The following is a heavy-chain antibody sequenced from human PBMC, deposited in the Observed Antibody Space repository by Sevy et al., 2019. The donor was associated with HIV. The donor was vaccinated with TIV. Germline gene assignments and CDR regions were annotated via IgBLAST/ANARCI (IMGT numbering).Heavy chain of an antibody. V-gene: IGHV1-69*01. CDR2: IIPIFGTT. CDR3: AKSGGYNWNYFYFDY. J-gene: IGHJ4*02. D-gene: IGHD1-7*01. CDR1: GGTFRNYA. Sequence: KVSCKASGGTFRNYAINWVRQAPGQGLEWMGAIIPIFGTTNYAQKFQGRLTITADGSTNTDYMELSSLRSEDTAIYYCAKSGGYNWNYFYFDYWGQGALVTVSS.